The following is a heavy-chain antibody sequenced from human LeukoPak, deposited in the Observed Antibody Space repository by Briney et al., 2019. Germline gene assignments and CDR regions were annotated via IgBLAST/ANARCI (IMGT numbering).Heavy chain of an antibody. CDR3: AKDRDGYNILDAFDI. CDR2: ISGSGGST. CDR1: GFTFSSYG. D-gene: IGHD5-24*01. J-gene: IGHJ3*02. V-gene: IGHV3-23*01. Sequence: PGGSLRLSCGASGFTFSSYGMSWVRQAPGKGLEWVSAISGSGGSTYYADSVKGRFTISRDNSKNTLYLQMNSLRAEDTAVYYCAKDRDGYNILDAFDIWGQGTMVTVSS.